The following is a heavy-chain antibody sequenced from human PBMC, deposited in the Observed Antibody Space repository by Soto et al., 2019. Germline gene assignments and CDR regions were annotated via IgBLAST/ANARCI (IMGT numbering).Heavy chain of an antibody. D-gene: IGHD4-17*01. CDR1: GYTFTGYY. V-gene: IGHV1-18*04. Sequence: ASVKVSCKASGYTFTGYYIHWVRQAPGQGLEWMGWISAYSGNTNYAQKLQGRVTMTTDTSTSTAYMELRSLRSDDTAVYYCARCSTHDYGDYSWDYWGQGTLVTVSS. J-gene: IGHJ4*02. CDR2: ISAYSGNT. CDR3: ARCSTHDYGDYSWDY.